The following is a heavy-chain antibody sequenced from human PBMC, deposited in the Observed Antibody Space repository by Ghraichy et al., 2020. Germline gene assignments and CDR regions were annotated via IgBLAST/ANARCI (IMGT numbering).Heavy chain of an antibody. CDR3: ANTGGVRGPYFDY. CDR1: GFTFSSYS. J-gene: IGHJ4*02. D-gene: IGHD3-10*01. Sequence: GGSLRLSCAASGFTFSSYSMNWVRQAPGKGLEWISYISSSGSTIYLADSVKGRFTISRDNAKNTLYLQMNSLRAADTAVYYCANTGGVRGPYFDYWGQGTLVTVSS. V-gene: IGHV3-48*01. CDR2: ISSSGSTI.